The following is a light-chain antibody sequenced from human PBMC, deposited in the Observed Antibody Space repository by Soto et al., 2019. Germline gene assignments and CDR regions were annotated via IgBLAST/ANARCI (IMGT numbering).Light chain of an antibody. V-gene: IGLV2-14*01. CDR3: SSYTSSSTRV. CDR2: EVS. CDR1: SSDVGGYNY. J-gene: IGLJ3*02. Sequence: QSALTQPASVSGSPGQSITISCTGTSSDVGGYNYVSWYQQHPGKAPNLMIYEVSNRPSGVSNRFSGSKSGNTASLTISGLQAEDEAEYYCSSYTSSSTRVFGGGTKVTVL.